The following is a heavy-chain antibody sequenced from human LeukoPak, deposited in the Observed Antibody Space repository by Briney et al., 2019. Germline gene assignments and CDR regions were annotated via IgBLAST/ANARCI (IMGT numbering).Heavy chain of an antibody. CDR3: AKGPRITLVRGGRWYYYMDV. D-gene: IGHD3-10*01. V-gene: IGHV1-46*01. CDR2: INPSGGST. J-gene: IGHJ6*03. CDR1: GYTFTSYY. Sequence: ASVKVSCKASGYTFTSYYMYWVRQASGQGLEWMGIINPSGGSTNYAQKFQGRVTVTRDTSTSTVYMELSSLRSEDTAVYYCAKGPRITLVRGGRWYYYMDVWGKGTTVTISS.